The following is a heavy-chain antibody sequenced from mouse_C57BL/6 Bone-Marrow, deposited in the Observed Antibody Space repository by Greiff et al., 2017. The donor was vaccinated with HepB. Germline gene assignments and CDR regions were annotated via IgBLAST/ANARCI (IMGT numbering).Heavy chain of an antibody. J-gene: IGHJ3*01. CDR2: ISSGGDYI. D-gene: IGHD3-2*01. CDR3: TRGQLWPSWFAY. V-gene: IGHV5-9-1*02. Sequence: EVKVEESGAGLVKPGGSLKLSCEASGFTFSSYAMSWVRQTPEKRLEWVAYISSGGDYIYYADTVKGRYTISRDNARNTLYLQMSSLKSEDTAMYYCTRGQLWPSWFAYWGRGTLVTVSA. CDR1: GFTFSSYA.